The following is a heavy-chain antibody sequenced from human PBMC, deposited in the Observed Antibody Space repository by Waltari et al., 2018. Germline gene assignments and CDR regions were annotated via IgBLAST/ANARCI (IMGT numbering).Heavy chain of an antibody. Sequence: EVQLVAFGGGLVQPGGSLRLSCAASGFTFSRYWMDWVRQVPGKGLVWVSAITGDGGRTRYADSVRGRFTISRDNAKNTLYLQMNSLRADDTAVYYCASHRPGGYGMDVWGHGTTVTVSS. D-gene: IGHD2-15*01. J-gene: IGHJ6*02. V-gene: IGHV3-74*01. CDR3: ASHRPGGYGMDV. CDR1: GFTFSRYW. CDR2: ITGDGGRT.